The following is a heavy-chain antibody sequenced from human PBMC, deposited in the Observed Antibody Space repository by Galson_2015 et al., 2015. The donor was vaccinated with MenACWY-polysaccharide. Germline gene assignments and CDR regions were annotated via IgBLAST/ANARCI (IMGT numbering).Heavy chain of an antibody. D-gene: IGHD4-11*01. CDR1: GFTFCRYG. CDR3: AKDLFSANDYSNPGRN. CDR2: ISYDASNK. V-gene: IGHV3-30*18. Sequence: LSCPASGFTFCRYGMHWVRPAPGTGRGWAAVISYDASNKYYADSVKGRFTISRDNSKNTLYLQMNSLRAEDTAVYYCAKDLFSANDYSNPGRNWGQGTLVTVSS. J-gene: IGHJ4*02.